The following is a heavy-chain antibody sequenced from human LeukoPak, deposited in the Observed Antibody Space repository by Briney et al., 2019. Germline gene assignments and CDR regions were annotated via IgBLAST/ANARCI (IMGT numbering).Heavy chain of an antibody. CDR1: GGSISSGGYY. D-gene: IGHD3-22*01. CDR3: ARGYHGHYYDSSGSIDH. J-gene: IGHJ4*02. V-gene: IGHV4-31*03. Sequence: SETLSLTCTVSGGSISSGGYYWSWIRQHPGKGLEWIGYIYYSGSTYYNPSLKSRVTISVDTSKNQFSLRLSSVTAADTAVYYCARGYHGHYYDSSGSIDHWGQGTLVTVSS. CDR2: IYYSGST.